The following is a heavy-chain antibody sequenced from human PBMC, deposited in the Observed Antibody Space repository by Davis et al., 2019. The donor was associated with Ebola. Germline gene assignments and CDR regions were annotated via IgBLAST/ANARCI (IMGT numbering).Heavy chain of an antibody. D-gene: IGHD6-13*01. J-gene: IGHJ3*02. CDR2: IYYSGST. CDR1: GGSISSSSYY. CDR3: ARAGIAAAGPRNAFDI. Sequence: SETLSLTCTVSGGSISSSSYYWGWIRQPPGKGLEWIGCIYYSGSTYYNPSLKSRVTISVDTSKNQFSLKLSSVTPADTAVYYCARAGIAAAGPRNAFDIWGQGTMVTVSS. V-gene: IGHV4-39*07.